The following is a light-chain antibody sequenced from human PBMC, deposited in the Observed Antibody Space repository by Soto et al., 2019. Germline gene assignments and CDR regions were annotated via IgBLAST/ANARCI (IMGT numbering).Light chain of an antibody. CDR2: DGS. CDR1: NIGIYS. CDR3: QVWDNNGGHNYV. Sequence: SYELAQPPSVSVAPGQTARITCGGNNIGIYSVHWYQQRPGQAPVLVVYDGSDRPSGIPERFSGSNSGNTATLTIGRVEAADEDDYYCQVWDNNGGHNYVFGTGTKVTVL. V-gene: IGLV3-21*02. J-gene: IGLJ1*01.